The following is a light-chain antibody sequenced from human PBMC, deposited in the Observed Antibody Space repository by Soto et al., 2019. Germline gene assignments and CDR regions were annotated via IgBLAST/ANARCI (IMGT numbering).Light chain of an antibody. CDR2: GAS. Sequence: LVLTQSPGTLSLSPGERATLSCWASQTISNNYLAWYQQKPGQAPRLIIYGASSRATGIPDRFSGSGSGTDFTLTISRLEPEDSGLYYCQQYGSSPRAFGRGTKVEIK. CDR3: QQYGSSPRA. CDR1: QTISNNY. V-gene: IGKV3-20*01. J-gene: IGKJ1*01.